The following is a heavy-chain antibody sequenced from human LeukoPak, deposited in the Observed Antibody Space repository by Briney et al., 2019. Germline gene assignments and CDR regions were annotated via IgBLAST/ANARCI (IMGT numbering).Heavy chain of an antibody. D-gene: IGHD5-18*01. J-gene: IGHJ4*02. CDR3: AKDFFSGYGSYSYGAFDY. V-gene: IGHV3-21*05. Sequence: GESLRLSCAASGFTFSSYSMNWGRQAPGKGLEWVSYIGSSSSSIYYADSVKGRFTMSRDNSKNTLSLQMNSLRADDTAVYYCAKDFFSGYGSYSYGAFDYWGQGILVTVSS. CDR2: IGSSSSSI. CDR1: GFTFSSYS.